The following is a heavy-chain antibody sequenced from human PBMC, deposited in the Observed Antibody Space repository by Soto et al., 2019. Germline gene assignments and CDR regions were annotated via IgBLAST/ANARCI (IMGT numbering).Heavy chain of an antibody. V-gene: IGHV4-30-4*01. CDR1: GDSISSADYF. CDR3: VRDGTKNLRDRFEP. CDR2: IYATGDT. D-gene: IGHD1-26*01. J-gene: IGHJ5*02. Sequence: SETLSLTCSVSGDSISSADYFWTWIRQSPGKGLEWIGRIYATGDTDYNPSLKSRISMSVDMSKKQFSLTLRSVTAADTAIYYCVRDGTKNLRDRFEPWGRGILVTVSS.